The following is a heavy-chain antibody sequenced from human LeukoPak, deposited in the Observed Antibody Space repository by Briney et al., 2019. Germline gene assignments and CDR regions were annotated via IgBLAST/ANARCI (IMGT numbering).Heavy chain of an antibody. D-gene: IGHD3-22*01. CDR2: MNPDSIKT. CDR3: ARSSSGYYYVGYYYYMDV. V-gene: IGHV1-8*03. J-gene: IGHJ6*03. Sequence: ASVKVSCKASGYTFSSYYLNCVRQATGQGLEWMGWMNPDSIKTGYAQKFQGRVTIMRNTSITTAYMELSSLRSEDTAVYYCARSSSGYYYVGYYYYMDVWGKGTTVTISS. CDR1: GYTFSSYY.